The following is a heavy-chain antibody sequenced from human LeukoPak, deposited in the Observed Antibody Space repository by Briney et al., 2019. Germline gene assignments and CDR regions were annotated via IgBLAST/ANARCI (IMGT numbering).Heavy chain of an antibody. Sequence: SETLSLTCTVSGGSISSGGYYWSWIRQHPGKGLEWIGYIHYSGSTYYNPSLKSRVTISVDTSKNQFSLKLSSVTAADTAVYYCARHSPYYYDSSGYYPWYFDYWGQGTLVTVSS. CDR2: IHYSGST. CDR1: GGSISSGGYY. D-gene: IGHD3-22*01. V-gene: IGHV4-31*03. J-gene: IGHJ4*02. CDR3: ARHSPYYYDSSGYYPWYFDY.